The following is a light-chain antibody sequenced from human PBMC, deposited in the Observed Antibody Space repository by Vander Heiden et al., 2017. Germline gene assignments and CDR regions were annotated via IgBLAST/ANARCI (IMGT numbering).Light chain of an antibody. J-gene: IGKJ4*01. Sequence: DIQLTQSPSFLSASVGDRVTITCRASQGISSYLAWYQQKPGKAPKLLIYAASSLQSGVPSRCSGSGSGTEFTLTISSLQPEDFATYYCQQLNSDPLSTFGGGTKVEIK. CDR2: AAS. CDR1: QGISSY. V-gene: IGKV1-9*01. CDR3: QQLNSDPLST.